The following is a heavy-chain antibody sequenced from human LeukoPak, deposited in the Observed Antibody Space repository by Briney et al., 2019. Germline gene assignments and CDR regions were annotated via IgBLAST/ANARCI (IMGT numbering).Heavy chain of an antibody. V-gene: IGHV4-34*01. J-gene: IGHJ4*02. CDR2: INHSGST. CDR3: ARTRNIYSSGWFIFDY. CDR1: GGSFSGYY. D-gene: IGHD6-19*01. Sequence: PSETLSLTCAVYGGSFSGYYWSWIRQPPGKGLEWIGEINHSGSTNYNPSLKSRVTISVDTSKNQFSLKLSSVTAADTAVYYCARTRNIYSSGWFIFDYWGQGTLVTVSS.